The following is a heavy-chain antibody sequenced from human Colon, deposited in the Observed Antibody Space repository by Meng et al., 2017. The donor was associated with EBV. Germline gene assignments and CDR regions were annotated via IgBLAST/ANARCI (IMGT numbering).Heavy chain of an antibody. V-gene: IGHV4-34*01. CDR3: ARVPTTGYKDH. Sequence: QVRLQQFGAGLLKPSETLSLTCTVNGGSFSGYVWSWVRQPPGKGMEWIGEVSHPGSANYNPSLKSRVTISVDASEKQFSLRLTSVTAADSAVYYCARVPTTGYKDHWGQGTLVTVSS. CDR2: VSHPGSA. D-gene: IGHD3-9*01. CDR1: GGSFSGYV. J-gene: IGHJ4*02.